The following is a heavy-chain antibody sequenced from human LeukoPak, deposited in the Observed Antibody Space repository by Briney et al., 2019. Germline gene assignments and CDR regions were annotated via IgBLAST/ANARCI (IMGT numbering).Heavy chain of an antibody. CDR3: ARAFGSGYQVDY. D-gene: IGHD3-22*01. J-gene: IGHJ4*02. CDR2: VYHSGST. V-gene: IGHV4-38-2*02. Sequence: SETLSLTCTVSGYSISSGYYWGWIRQSPGQGLEWIGTVYHSGSTSYNAALKSRVTISVDTSKNQFSLKLSSVTAADTAVYYCARAFGSGYQVDYWGQGTLVTVSS. CDR1: GYSISSGYY.